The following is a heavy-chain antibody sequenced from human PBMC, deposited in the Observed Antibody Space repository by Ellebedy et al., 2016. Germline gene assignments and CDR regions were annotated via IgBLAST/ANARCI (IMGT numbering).Heavy chain of an antibody. J-gene: IGHJ4*02. Sequence: GGSLRLXXVASGFTFRNFFMSWVRQAPGGGLEWVSTISAGRDITFSADSVKGRFTISRDNSRDTLYLQMNSLRAEDTAVYYCYYGHYSASWGQGTLVTVSS. V-gene: IGHV3-23*01. CDR2: ISAGRDIT. CDR3: YYGHYSAS. CDR1: GFTFRNFF. D-gene: IGHD4-17*01.